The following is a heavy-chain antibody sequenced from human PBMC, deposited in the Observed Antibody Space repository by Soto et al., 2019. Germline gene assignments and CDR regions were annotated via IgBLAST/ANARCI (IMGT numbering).Heavy chain of an antibody. V-gene: IGHV3-53*01. CDR3: AKDPTIFAVVIPYYGMDV. J-gene: IGHJ6*02. D-gene: IGHD3-3*01. CDR1: GFTVSSNY. CDR2: IYSGGST. Sequence: PGGSLRLSCAASGFTVSSNYMSWVRQAPGKGLEWVSVIYSGGSTYYADSVKGRFTISRDNSKNTLYLQMNSLRAEDTAVYYCAKDPTIFAVVIPYYGMDVWGQGTTVTVSS.